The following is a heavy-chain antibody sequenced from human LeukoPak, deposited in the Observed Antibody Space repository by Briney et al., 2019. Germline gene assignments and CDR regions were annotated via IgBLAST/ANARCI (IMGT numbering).Heavy chain of an antibody. CDR2: IYYSGST. CDR3: ARVGSGLYYFDY. V-gene: IGHV4-39*07. J-gene: IGHJ4*02. Sequence: PSETLSLTCTVSGGSISGSSYYWGWIRQPPGKGLEWIGSIYYSGSTYYNPSLKSRVTISVDTSKNQFSLKLSSVTAADTAVYYCARVGSGLYYFDYWGQGTLVTVSS. D-gene: IGHD6-19*01. CDR1: GGSISGSSYY.